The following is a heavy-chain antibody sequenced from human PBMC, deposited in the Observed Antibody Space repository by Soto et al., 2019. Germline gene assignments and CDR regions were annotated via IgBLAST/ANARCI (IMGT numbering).Heavy chain of an antibody. V-gene: IGHV4-39*01. CDR1: GGSLTSNSYY. CDR2: FYYSQST. Sequence: QLQLQESGPELVKPSETLSLNCTVSGGSLTSNSYYWGWIRKPPGKGLEWIGSFYYSQSTYFNPSLNSRVTITVETSKKQSSLKLSAVTASETAVYYCARRSTVTYDYWGQGILVTVSS. J-gene: IGHJ4*02. CDR3: ARRSTVTYDY. D-gene: IGHD4-17*01.